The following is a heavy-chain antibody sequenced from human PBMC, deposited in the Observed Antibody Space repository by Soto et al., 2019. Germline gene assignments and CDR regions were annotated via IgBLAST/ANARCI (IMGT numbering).Heavy chain of an antibody. J-gene: IGHJ6*02. CDR3: ARAAGYCSGGSCYTYYYGMDF. CDR1: GGTFSSYA. Sequence: QVQLVQSGAEVKKPGSSVKVSCKASGGTFSSYAISWVRQAPGQGLEWMGGIIPIFGTANYAQKFQGRVTITADESTSTAYMELSSLRSEDTAVYYCARAAGYCSGGSCYTYYYGMDFWGQGTTVTVSS. V-gene: IGHV1-69*01. D-gene: IGHD2-15*01. CDR2: IIPIFGTA.